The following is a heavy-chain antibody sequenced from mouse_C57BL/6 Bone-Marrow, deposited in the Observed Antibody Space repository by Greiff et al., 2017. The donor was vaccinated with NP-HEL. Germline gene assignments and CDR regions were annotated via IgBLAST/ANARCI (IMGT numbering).Heavy chain of an antibody. CDR2: ISNLAYSI. V-gene: IGHV5-15*01. D-gene: IGHD2-3*01. J-gene: IGHJ3*01. Sequence: EVKLVESGGGLVQPGGSLKLSCAASGFTFSDYGMAWVRQAPRKGPEWVAFISNLAYSIYYADTVTGRFTISRENAKNTLYLEMSSLRSEDTARYYCARFEGYYTPFAYWGQGTLVTVSA. CDR3: ARFEGYYTPFAY. CDR1: GFTFSDYG.